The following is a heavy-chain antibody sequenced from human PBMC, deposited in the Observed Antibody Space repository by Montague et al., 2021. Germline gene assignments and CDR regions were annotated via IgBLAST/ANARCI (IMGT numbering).Heavy chain of an antibody. CDR1: GDSVSSNDAT. D-gene: IGHD5-24*01. J-gene: IGHJ5*02. V-gene: IGHV6-1*01. CDR2: TYYRSKWYN. CDR3: ARGWQKRFDP. Sequence: CAISGDSVSSNDATWNWNRQSPSSGLAWLGRTYYRSKWYNEYAISVKSRITVNPDTSKNQFSLLLNSVTPEDTAVYYCARGWQKRFDPWGQGTLVTVSS.